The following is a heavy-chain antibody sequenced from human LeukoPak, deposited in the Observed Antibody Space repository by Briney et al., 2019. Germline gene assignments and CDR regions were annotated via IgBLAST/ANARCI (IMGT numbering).Heavy chain of an antibody. Sequence: SETLSLTCAVYRGSFSGHYWSWLRPPPGKGVEWIGEINHSGSTNYNPSLESRVTISVDTSKNHFSLKLSSVTAADTAVYYCASGQYYDLWSGYYVDWGQGTLVTVSA. CDR2: INHSGST. CDR3: ASGQYYDLWSGYYVD. D-gene: IGHD3-3*01. V-gene: IGHV4-34*01. CDR1: RGSFSGHY. J-gene: IGHJ4*02.